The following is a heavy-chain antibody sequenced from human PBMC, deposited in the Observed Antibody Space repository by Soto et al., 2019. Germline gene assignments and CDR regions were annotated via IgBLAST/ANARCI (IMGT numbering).Heavy chain of an antibody. D-gene: IGHD6-19*01. CDR2: IKSKSDGGTT. CDR1: GFTFSNGW. CDR3: CLSSGWYTGTFDY. J-gene: IGHJ4*02. V-gene: IGHV3-15*01. Sequence: EVQLVESGGGLLKPGGSLRLSCAASGFTFSNGWMSWVRQAPGKGLEWVGPIKSKSDGGTTDYAAPVKGRFTISRDDSTSTLYLQMSGLKTEDTGISYCCLSSGWYTGTFDYWGQGTLVTVSS.